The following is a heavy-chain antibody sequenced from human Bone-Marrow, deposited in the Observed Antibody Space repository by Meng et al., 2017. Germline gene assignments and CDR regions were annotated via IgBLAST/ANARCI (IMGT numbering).Heavy chain of an antibody. CDR3: ARVNPYGRPVRPIYYFDY. V-gene: IGHV1-2*02. CDR1: GYTFTGYY. J-gene: IGHJ4*02. D-gene: IGHD3-10*01. Sequence: ASVKVSCKASGYTFTGYYMHWVRQAPGQGLEWMGWINPNSGGTNYAQKFQGRVTMTRDTSISKAYMELSRLRSDDTAVYYCARVNPYGRPVRPIYYFDYWGQGTLVTVSS. CDR2: INPNSGGT.